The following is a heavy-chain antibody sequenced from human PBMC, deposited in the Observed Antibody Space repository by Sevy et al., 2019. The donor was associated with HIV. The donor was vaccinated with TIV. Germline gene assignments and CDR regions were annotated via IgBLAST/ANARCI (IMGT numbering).Heavy chain of an antibody. CDR1: GYIFTDYY. J-gene: IGHJ6*02. D-gene: IGHD4-17*01. V-gene: IGHV1-2*02. Sequence: ASVKVSCKASGYIFTDYYIHWVRQAPGQGLEWMAWINSDSGVTNYEQRFQGEVTVTRDTSLSTAYLELIRLRSNDTAIYYCARLTTKPTSDLYGMDVWGQRTTVTVSS. CDR3: ARLTTKPTSDLYGMDV. CDR2: INSDSGVT.